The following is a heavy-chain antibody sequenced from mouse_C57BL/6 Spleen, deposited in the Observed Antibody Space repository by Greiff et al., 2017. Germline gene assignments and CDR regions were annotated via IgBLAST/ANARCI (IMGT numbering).Heavy chain of an antibody. CDR3: ARYYSNYEGYFDV. Sequence: QVQLQQPGAELVKPGASVKMSCKASGYTFTRYWITWVKQRPGQGLEWIGDIYPGSGSTNYNEKFKSKATLTVDTSSRPAYMQLSSLTSEDSAVYYCARYYSNYEGYFDVWGTGTTVTVSS. CDR2: IYPGSGST. CDR1: GYTFTRYW. V-gene: IGHV1-55*01. D-gene: IGHD2-5*01. J-gene: IGHJ1*03.